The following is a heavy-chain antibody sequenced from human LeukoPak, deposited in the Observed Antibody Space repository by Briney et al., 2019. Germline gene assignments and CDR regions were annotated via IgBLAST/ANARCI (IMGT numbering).Heavy chain of an antibody. Sequence: SETLSLTCAVYGGSFSGYYWSWIRQPPGKGLEWIGEINHSGSTNYNPSLKSRVTISVDTSKNQFSLKLSSVTAADTAVYYCARHCGRRSSWYLGWFDPWGQGTLVTVSS. V-gene: IGHV4-34*01. J-gene: IGHJ5*02. CDR3: ARHCGRRSSWYLGWFDP. CDR2: INHSGST. D-gene: IGHD6-13*01. CDR1: GGSFSGYY.